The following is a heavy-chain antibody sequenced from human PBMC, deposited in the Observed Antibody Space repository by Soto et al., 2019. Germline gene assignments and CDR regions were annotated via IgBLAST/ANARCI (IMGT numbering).Heavy chain of an antibody. CDR3: ARHGEYYYDSSGYKIAFDY. CDR2: IYPGDSDT. Sequence: PGESLKISCKGSGYSFASYWIGWVRQMPGKGLEWMGIIYPGDSDTRYSPSFQGQVTISADKSISTAYLQWSSLKASDTAMYYCARHGEYYYDSSGYKIAFDYWGQGTLVTVSS. CDR1: GYSFASYW. J-gene: IGHJ4*02. D-gene: IGHD3-22*01. V-gene: IGHV5-51*01.